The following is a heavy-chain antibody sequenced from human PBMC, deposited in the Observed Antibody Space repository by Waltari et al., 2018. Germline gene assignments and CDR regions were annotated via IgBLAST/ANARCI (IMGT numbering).Heavy chain of an antibody. Sequence: QLQLQESGPGVVRPSEALSPTCSVPGASSSGSTDYWGWIRQPPGKGLELIGSVYYSGSTYYSSSLRSRVTISVDTSKNQFSLKLDSVTAADTAVYYCTRVGGPTTGFFYGLDVWGQGTTVTVSS. CDR1: GASSSGSTDY. CDR2: VYYSGST. V-gene: IGHV4-39*07. CDR3: TRVGGPTTGFFYGLDV. D-gene: IGHD3-16*01. J-gene: IGHJ6*02.